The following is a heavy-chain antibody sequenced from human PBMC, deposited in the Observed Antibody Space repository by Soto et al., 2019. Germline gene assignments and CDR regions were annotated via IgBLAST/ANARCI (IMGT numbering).Heavy chain of an antibody. Sequence: ASETLSLTCTVSGGSISSYYWSWIRQPAGKGLEWIGRIYTSGSTNYNPSLKSRVTMSVDTSKNQFSLKLSSVTAADTAVYYCARDRMDSSGPSPPHWFDPWGQGTLVTVSS. J-gene: IGHJ5*02. D-gene: IGHD3-22*01. CDR1: GGSISSYY. V-gene: IGHV4-4*07. CDR3: ARDRMDSSGPSPPHWFDP. CDR2: IYTSGST.